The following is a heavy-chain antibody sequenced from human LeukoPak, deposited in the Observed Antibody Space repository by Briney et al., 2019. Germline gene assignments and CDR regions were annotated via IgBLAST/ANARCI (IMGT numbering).Heavy chain of an antibody. D-gene: IGHD2-21*02. Sequence: SETLSLTCTVSGGSISSGGYYWSWIRQHPGKGLEWIGYIYYSGSTYYNPSLKSRVTISVDPSKNQFSLKLSSVTAADTAVYYCARVARLIFDYWGQGTLVTVSS. CDR3: ARVARLIFDY. CDR1: GGSISSGGYY. V-gene: IGHV4-31*03. J-gene: IGHJ4*02. CDR2: IYYSGST.